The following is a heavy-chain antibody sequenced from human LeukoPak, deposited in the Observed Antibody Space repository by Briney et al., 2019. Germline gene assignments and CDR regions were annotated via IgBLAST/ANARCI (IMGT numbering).Heavy chain of an antibody. J-gene: IGHJ4*02. Sequence: GGSLRLSCAASGFTFSRYSMSWVRQAPGRGLEWASVISSSGDITYYADSVKGRLTISRDNSKNTLYLQMNSLRAEDTAVYYCAKGACVNGVCYSDYWGQGTLVTVSS. CDR1: GFTFSRYS. CDR2: ISSSGDIT. CDR3: AKGACVNGVCYSDY. V-gene: IGHV3-23*01. D-gene: IGHD2-8*01.